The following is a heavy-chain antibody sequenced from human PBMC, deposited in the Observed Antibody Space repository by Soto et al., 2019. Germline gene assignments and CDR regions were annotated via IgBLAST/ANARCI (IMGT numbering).Heavy chain of an antibody. D-gene: IGHD1-26*01. CDR2: TYYRSQWYN. Sequence: PSQTLSLTCSISWDGGSTNSAAWTWIRQSPSRGLEWLGRTYYRSQWYNGYATSVKSRITINPDTSKNHFSLHLNSVIPEDTAVYCCARERDSGFDIWGQGTMVTVSS. V-gene: IGHV6-1*01. J-gene: IGHJ3*02. CDR1: WDGGSTNSAA. CDR3: ARERDSGFDI.